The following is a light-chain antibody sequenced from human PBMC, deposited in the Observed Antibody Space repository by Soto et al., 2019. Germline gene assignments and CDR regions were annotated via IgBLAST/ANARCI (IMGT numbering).Light chain of an antibody. CDR3: QQYYSSPWT. Sequence: DTVMTQSPDSLAVSLGERVTITCKSSRSLLYSSTNRNYLAWFQQKPGQPPKLLTYWASTRESGVPDRFTGSGSGTDFTLTISSLQAEDVAVYYCQQYYSSPWTFGQGTKVEIK. CDR1: RSLLYSSTNRNY. J-gene: IGKJ1*01. V-gene: IGKV4-1*01. CDR2: WAS.